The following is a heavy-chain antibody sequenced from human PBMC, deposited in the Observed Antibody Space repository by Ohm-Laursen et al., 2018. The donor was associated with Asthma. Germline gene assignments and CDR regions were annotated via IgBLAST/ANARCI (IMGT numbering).Heavy chain of an antibody. CDR2: GGSYYDGGLK. CDR1: GFTFRSYA. D-gene: IGHD3-3*01. CDR3: ARDVMEWYLPAFDY. J-gene: IGHJ4*02. V-gene: IGHV3-30-3*01. Sequence: TLSLTCAASGFTFRSYAMHWVRQAPGKGLEWVAVGGSYYDGGLKYYADSVNGRFTVSRDDSKNTLYLQMNSLRPDDTAVYYCARDVMEWYLPAFDYWGQGTLVTVSS.